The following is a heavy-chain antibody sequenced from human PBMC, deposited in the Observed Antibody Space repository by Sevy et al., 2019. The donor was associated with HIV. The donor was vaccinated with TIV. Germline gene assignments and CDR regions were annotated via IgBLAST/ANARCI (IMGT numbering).Heavy chain of an antibody. J-gene: IGHJ5*02. CDR1: GFTFSSYA. D-gene: IGHD4-17*01. CDR3: ARDQHDYGGNIHSGWFDP. Sequence: GGSLRLSCAASGFTFSSYAMHWVRQAPGKGLEWVAVISYDGSNKYYADSVKGRFTISRDNSKNTLYLQMNSLRVEDTAVYYCARDQHDYGGNIHSGWFDPWGQGTLVTVSS. V-gene: IGHV3-30-3*01. CDR2: ISYDGSNK.